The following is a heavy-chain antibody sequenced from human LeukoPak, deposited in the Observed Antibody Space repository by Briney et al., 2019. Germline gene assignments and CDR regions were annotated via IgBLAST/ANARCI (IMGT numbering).Heavy chain of an antibody. CDR2: ISAYNGNT. CDR1: GYTFTSYG. CDR3: AVMVVANVHYDY. V-gene: IGHV1-18*01. Sequence: ASVKVSCKASGYTFTSYGISWVRQAPGQGLEWMGWISAYNGNTNYAQKLQGRVTITTDTSTSTAYMELRSLRSDDTAVYYCAVMVVANVHYDYWGQGTLVTVSS. D-gene: IGHD2-15*01. J-gene: IGHJ4*02.